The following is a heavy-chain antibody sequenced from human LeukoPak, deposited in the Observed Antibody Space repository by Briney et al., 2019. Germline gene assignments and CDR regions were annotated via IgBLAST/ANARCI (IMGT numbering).Heavy chain of an antibody. V-gene: IGHV3-11*04. CDR1: GFTFSDYY. CDR2: ISSSGSTI. Sequence: GGSLRLSCAASGFTFSDYYMSWIRQAPGKGLEWVSYISSSGSTIYYADSVKGRFTISRDNAKNSLYLQMNSLRAEDTAVYYCASEAEVWSGYIPGYWGQGTLVTVSS. J-gene: IGHJ4*02. D-gene: IGHD3-3*01. CDR3: ASEAEVWSGYIPGY.